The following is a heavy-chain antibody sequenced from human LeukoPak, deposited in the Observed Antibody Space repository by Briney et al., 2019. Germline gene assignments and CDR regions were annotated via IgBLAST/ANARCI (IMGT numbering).Heavy chain of an antibody. CDR1: GGSVSSGSYY. V-gene: IGHV4-30-4*01. CDR2: IYYSGST. CDR3: ATDSSDAFDI. Sequence: SETLSLTCTVSGGSVSSGSYYWSWIRQPPGKGLEWIGYIYYSGSTYYNPSLKSRVTISVDTSKNQFSLKLSSVTAADTAVYYCATDSSDAFDIWGQGTMVTVSS. J-gene: IGHJ3*02. D-gene: IGHD3-22*01.